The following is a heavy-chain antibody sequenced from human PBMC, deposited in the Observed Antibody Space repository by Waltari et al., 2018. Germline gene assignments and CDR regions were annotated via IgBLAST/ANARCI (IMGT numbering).Heavy chain of an antibody. D-gene: IGHD6-19*01. J-gene: IGHJ4*02. Sequence: EMKMVESGGGLVQPGGSLRLSCASPGFTLSSFWMNRVRQTPGKGLEWVAGIKQDGSEKYYADSVKGRFTISRDNAKNSLYLQMNSLRAEDTAVYYCATSGWYCFDYWGQGTLVTVSS. CDR2: IKQDGSEK. CDR3: ATSGWYCFDY. V-gene: IGHV3-7*01. CDR1: GFTLSSFW.